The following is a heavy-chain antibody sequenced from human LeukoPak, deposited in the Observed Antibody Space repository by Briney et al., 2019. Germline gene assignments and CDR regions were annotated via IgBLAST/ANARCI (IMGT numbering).Heavy chain of an antibody. J-gene: IGHJ6*03. CDR3: ARGRRYCSGGNCYSKANYYYYYMDV. Sequence: PGGSLRLSCAASGFTVSSNYMNRVRQAPGKGLEWVSVIYSGDSTFYADSVKGRFTISRDNSKNTLYLQMSSLRAEDTAVYYCARGRRYCSGGNCYSKANYYYYYMDVWGKGTTVTISS. CDR1: GFTVSSNY. CDR2: IYSGDST. D-gene: IGHD2-15*01. V-gene: IGHV3-53*01.